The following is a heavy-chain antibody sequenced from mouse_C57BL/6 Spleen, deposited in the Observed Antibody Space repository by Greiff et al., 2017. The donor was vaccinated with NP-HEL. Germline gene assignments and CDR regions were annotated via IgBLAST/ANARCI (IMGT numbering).Heavy chain of an antibody. CDR1: GFTFSDYG. Sequence: EVNLVESGGGLVKPGGSLKLSCAASGFTFSDYGMHWVRQAPEKGLEWVAYISSGSSTIYYADTVKGRFTISRDNAKNTLFLQMTSLRSEDTAMYYCARRMRGDMDYWGQGTSVTVSS. CDR3: ARRMRGDMDY. CDR2: ISSGSSTI. J-gene: IGHJ4*01. V-gene: IGHV5-17*01.